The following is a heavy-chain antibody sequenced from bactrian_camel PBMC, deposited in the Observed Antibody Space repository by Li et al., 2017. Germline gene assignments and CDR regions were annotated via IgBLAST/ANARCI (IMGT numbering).Heavy chain of an antibody. CDR1: GPTSSDYC. CDR2: IDSVGIT. D-gene: IGHD6*01. Sequence: HVQLVESGGGSVQAGGSLRLSCARAGPTSSDYCTGWFRQTPGKEREGVASIDSVGITTYADSVKGRFTISKDNAKNTLYLEMNSLKPEDTAMYYCANGASYLPGWGQGTQVTVS. J-gene: IGHJ4*01. CDR3: ANGASYLPG. V-gene: IGHV3S55*01.